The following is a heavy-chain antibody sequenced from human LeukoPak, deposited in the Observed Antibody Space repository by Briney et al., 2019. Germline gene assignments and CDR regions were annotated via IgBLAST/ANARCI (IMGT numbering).Heavy chain of an antibody. CDR3: ARDLNYYDSSGINGNWFDP. D-gene: IGHD3-22*01. CDR1: GDSVSSNSAA. Sequence: SQTLSLTCAISGDSVSSNSAAWNWIRQSPWRGLEWLGRTYYRSKWYNDYAVSVKSRITINPDTSKNQFSLQLNSVTPEDTAVYYCARDLNYYDSSGINGNWFDPWGQGTLVTVSS. J-gene: IGHJ5*02. V-gene: IGHV6-1*01. CDR2: TYYRSKWYN.